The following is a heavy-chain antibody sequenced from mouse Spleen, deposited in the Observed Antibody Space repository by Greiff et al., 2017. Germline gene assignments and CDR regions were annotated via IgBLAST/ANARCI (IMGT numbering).Heavy chain of an antibody. V-gene: IGHV1-50*01. CDR1: GYTFTSYW. D-gene: IGHD1-3*01. J-gene: IGHJ1*01. CDR3: ARYKGYFDV. Sequence: QVQLQQPGAELVKPGASVKLSCKASGYTFTSYWMQWVKQRPGQGLEWIGEIDPSDSYTNYNQKFKGKATLTVDTSSSTAYMQLSSLTSEDSAIYYCARYKGYFDVWGAGTTVTVSS. CDR2: IDPSDSYT.